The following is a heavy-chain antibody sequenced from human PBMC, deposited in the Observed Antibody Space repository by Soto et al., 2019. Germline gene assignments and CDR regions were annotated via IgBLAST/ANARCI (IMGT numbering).Heavy chain of an antibody. D-gene: IGHD2-21*02. V-gene: IGHV1-69*02. J-gene: IGHJ4*02. Sequence: QVQLVQSGAEVKKPGSSVKVSCKASGGTFSSYTISWVRQAPGQGLEWMGRIIPILGIANYAQKFQGRVTITADKSTSTAYMELSSLRSEDTAVYYCANLHCGGDCYPYYFDYWGQGTLVTVSS. CDR2: IIPILGIA. CDR1: GGTFSSYT. CDR3: ANLHCGGDCYPYYFDY.